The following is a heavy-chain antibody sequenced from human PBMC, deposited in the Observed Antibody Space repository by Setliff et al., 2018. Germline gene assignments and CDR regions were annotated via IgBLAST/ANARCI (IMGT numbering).Heavy chain of an antibody. CDR2: NSA. CDR1: RGTFSSYG. Sequence: ASVKVSCKASRGTFSSYGITWVRQAPGQGLEWMGWNSAYAQKFQGRVTRTTDTSTSTAYMELRSLRSGNTAVYYCARDRRNIVVAVVNAAFDIWGQGTMVTVSS. V-gene: IGHV1-18*01. J-gene: IGHJ3*02. CDR3: ARDRRNIVVAVVNAAFDI. D-gene: IGHD2-15*01.